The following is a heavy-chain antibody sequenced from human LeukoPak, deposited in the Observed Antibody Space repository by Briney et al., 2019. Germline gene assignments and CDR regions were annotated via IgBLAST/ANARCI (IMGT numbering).Heavy chain of an antibody. J-gene: IGHJ6*02. CDR2: IHSGGDT. D-gene: IGHD3-3*01. V-gene: IGHV3-66*01. CDR1: EFTVSSNY. CDR3: ARATANYDFWSGFSAYYGLDV. Sequence: GGSLRLSCAASEFTVSSNYMNWVRQAPGKGLEWVSVIHSGGDTHYAGSVKGRFTISRDNSKNTLYLQMNSLRAEDTAVYYCARATANYDFWSGFSAYYGLDVWGQGTTVTVSS.